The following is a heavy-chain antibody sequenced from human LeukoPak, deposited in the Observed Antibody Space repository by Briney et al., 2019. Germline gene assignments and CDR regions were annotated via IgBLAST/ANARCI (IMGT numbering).Heavy chain of an antibody. V-gene: IGHV3-21*04. Sequence: GGSLRLSCAASGFTFSSYSMNWVRQAPGKGLEWVSSISSSSYIYYADSVKGRFTISRDNAKNSLYLQMNSLRAEDTAMYYCARQPGGSLNWFDPWGQGTLVTVSS. CDR2: ISSSSYI. J-gene: IGHJ5*02. D-gene: IGHD1-14*01. CDR3: ARQPGGSLNWFDP. CDR1: GFTFSSYS.